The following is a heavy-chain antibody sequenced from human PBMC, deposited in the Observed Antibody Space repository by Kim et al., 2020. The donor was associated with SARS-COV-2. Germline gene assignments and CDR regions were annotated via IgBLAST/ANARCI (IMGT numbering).Heavy chain of an antibody. CDR3: AREAIAAAYIDY. Sequence: GGSLRLSCAASGFTFGTYGMHWVRHAPGKGLEWVAVIWYDGINKYYADSVKGRFTISRDNSKNTLYLQMDSLRDEDTAVYYCAREAIAAAYIDYWGQGNL. CDR2: IWYDGINK. J-gene: IGHJ4*02. CDR1: GFTFGTYG. V-gene: IGHV3-33*01. D-gene: IGHD6-13*01.